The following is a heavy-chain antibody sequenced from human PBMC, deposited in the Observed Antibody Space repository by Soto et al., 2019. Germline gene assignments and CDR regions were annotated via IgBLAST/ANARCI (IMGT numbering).Heavy chain of an antibody. CDR3: AHSGGVLSPFGS. CDR1: GFSLSTSGVS. V-gene: IGHV2-5*02. Sequence: QITLKESGPTPVKPTQTLRLTCTFSGFSLSTSGVSVGWIRQPPGKALEWLALIYWDDDKRYSPSLKSRLPITKHTSKHQVVLTMTNIDPVDTATYYCAHSGGVLSPFGSWGQGTLVTVSS. CDR2: IYWDDDK. D-gene: IGHD3-10*01. J-gene: IGHJ4*02.